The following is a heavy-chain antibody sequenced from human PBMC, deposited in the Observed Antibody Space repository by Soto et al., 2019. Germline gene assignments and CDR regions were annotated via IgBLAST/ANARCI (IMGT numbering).Heavy chain of an antibody. CDR2: IYWDDDK. CDR1: GFSLSTSGVG. D-gene: IGHD2-15*01. J-gene: IGHJ4*02. V-gene: IGHV2-5*02. Sequence: QITLKESGPPLVKPTQTLTLTCTFSGFSLSTSGVGVGWIRQPPGKALEWLALIYWDDDKRYSPSLKSRLTHPTXPXXXQXXLTMTNMDPVDTATYYCAHRPSYCSGGSCYSGFDYWGQGTLVTVSS. CDR3: AHRPSYCSGGSCYSGFDY.